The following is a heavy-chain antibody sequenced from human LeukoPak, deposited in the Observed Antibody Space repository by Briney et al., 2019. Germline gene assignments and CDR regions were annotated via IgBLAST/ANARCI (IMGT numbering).Heavy chain of an antibody. CDR3: XRDXHXYDXSGYSDY. Sequence: GGSLRLSCAASGFTFSSYAMSWVRQAPGKGLEWVSSISSSSSYIYYADSVKGRFTISRDNAKNSLYLQMNSLRAEDTAVYYCXRDXHXYDXSGYSDYWGQGTLVTV. D-gene: IGHD3-22*01. CDR1: GFTFSSYA. J-gene: IGHJ4*02. V-gene: IGHV3-21*01. CDR2: ISSSSSYI.